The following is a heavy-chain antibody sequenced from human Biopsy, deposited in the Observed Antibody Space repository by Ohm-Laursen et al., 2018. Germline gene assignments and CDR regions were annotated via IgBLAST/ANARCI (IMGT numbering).Heavy chain of an antibody. CDR3: ARVTLPLYLDY. D-gene: IGHD5/OR15-5a*01. J-gene: IGHJ4*02. CDR2: ISGYNGNT. V-gene: IGHV1-18*01. CDR1: GYSFTSYG. Sequence: VASVKVSCKASGYSFTSYGISWVRQAPGEGLEWTGRISGYNGNTNYAQKFQGRVTMTADTSTSTVYMEVRGLRPDDTAVYYCARVTLPLYLDYWGQGTRVSVSS.